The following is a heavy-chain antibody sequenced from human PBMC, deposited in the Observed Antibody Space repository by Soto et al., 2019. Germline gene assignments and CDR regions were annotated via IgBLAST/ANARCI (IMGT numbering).Heavy chain of an antibody. D-gene: IGHD2-2*01. CDR3: ASEGCSSTSCYEPDAFDI. CDR2: INHSGST. Sequence: SETLSLTCAVYGGSFSGYYWSWIRQPPGKGLEWIGEINHSGSTNYNPSLKSRVTISVDTSKNQFSLKLSSVTAADTAVYYCASEGCSSTSCYEPDAFDIWGQGTMVTVSS. CDR1: GGSFSGYY. V-gene: IGHV4-34*01. J-gene: IGHJ3*02.